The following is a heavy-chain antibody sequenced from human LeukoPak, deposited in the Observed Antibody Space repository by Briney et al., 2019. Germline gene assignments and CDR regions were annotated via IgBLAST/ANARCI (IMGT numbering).Heavy chain of an antibody. D-gene: IGHD3-10*01. CDR3: TSYYYGSGTPPLALYYYYMDV. CDR1: GFTFGDYA. Sequence: PGGSLRLSCTASGFTFGDYAMSWVRQAPGKGLEWVGFIRSKAYGGTTEYAAAVKGRFTISRDDSKSIAYLQMNSLKPEDTAVYYCTSYYYGSGTPPLALYYYYMDVWGKGTTVTVSS. J-gene: IGHJ6*03. CDR2: IRSKAYGGTT. V-gene: IGHV3-49*04.